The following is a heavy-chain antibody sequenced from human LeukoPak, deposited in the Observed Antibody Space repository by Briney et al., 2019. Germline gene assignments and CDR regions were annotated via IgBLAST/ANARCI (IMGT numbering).Heavy chain of an antibody. CDR1: GGSISSYY. CDR2: INHSGST. CDR3: ARVNRGYSYGNFDY. D-gene: IGHD5-18*01. V-gene: IGHV4-34*01. J-gene: IGHJ4*02. Sequence: PSETLSLTCTVSGGSISSYYWSWIRQPPGKGLEWIGEINHSGSTNYNPSLKSRVTISVDTSKNQFSLKLSSVTAADTAVYYCARVNRGYSYGNFDYWGQGTLVTVSS.